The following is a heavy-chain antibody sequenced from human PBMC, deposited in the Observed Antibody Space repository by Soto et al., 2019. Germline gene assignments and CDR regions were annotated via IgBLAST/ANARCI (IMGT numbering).Heavy chain of an antibody. J-gene: IGHJ4*02. V-gene: IGHV3-30-3*01. CDR2: ISYDGSNK. D-gene: IGHD3-10*01. CDR1: GFTFSSYA. Sequence: QVQVVESGGGVVQPGRSLRLSCAASGFTFSSYAMHWVRQAPGKGLEWVAVISYDGSNKYYADSVKGRFTISRDNSKNTLYLHMNSLRAEDTAVYYCARGEVLLWFGDLNVDYWGQGTLVTVSS. CDR3: ARGEVLLWFGDLNVDY.